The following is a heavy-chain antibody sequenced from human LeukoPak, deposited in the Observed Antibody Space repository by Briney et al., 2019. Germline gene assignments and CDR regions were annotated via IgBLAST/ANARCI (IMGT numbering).Heavy chain of an antibody. J-gene: IGHJ4*02. CDR2: IYYSGST. D-gene: IGHD2-2*01. CDR1: GGSISSGDYY. CDR3: ARGVVVPAAMGPAVPWD. Sequence: PSETLSLTCTVSGGSISSGDYYWSWIRPPPGKGLEWIGYIYYSGSTNYNPSLKSRVTISVDTSKNQFSLKLSSVTAADTAVYYCARGVVVPAAMGPAVPWDWGQGTLVTVSS. V-gene: IGHV4-61*08.